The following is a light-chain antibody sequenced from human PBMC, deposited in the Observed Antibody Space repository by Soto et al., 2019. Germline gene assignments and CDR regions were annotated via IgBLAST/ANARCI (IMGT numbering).Light chain of an antibody. Sequence: QSALTQPASVSGSLGQSITISCTGTRTDIGGYNYVSWYQQYPGKAPKLVICEVTSRPSGISDRFSGSKSGNTASLTVSGLQAEDEADYYCSSYADTNNVLFGGGTKVTVL. J-gene: IGLJ2*01. CDR3: SSYADTNNVL. CDR2: EVT. CDR1: RTDIGGYNY. V-gene: IGLV2-8*01.